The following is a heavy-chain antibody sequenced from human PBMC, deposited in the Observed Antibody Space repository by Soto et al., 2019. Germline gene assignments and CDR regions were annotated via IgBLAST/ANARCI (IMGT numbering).Heavy chain of an antibody. CDR1: GGSITSPNYF. CDR3: ARGACRAEEQSDWFAP. J-gene: IGHJ5*02. Sequence: QVPLQESGPGLVRHSETLSLTCSFSGGSITSPNYFWGWVLRAPGRGPAGIGNIFYNGTTDCRPWVERPVTMTVETSRNQGSLRLGYVTTPDSATDCCARGACRAEEQSDWFAPWGHGTLFTV. V-gene: IGHV4-39*01. D-gene: IGHD2-15*01. CDR2: IFYNGTT.